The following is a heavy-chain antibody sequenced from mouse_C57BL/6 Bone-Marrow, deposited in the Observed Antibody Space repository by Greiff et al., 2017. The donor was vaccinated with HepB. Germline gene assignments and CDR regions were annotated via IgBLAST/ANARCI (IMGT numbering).Heavy chain of an antibody. CDR3: ARSSCYYAMDY. CDR1: GYTFTSYG. Sequence: VQLQQSGAELARPGASVKLSCKASGYTFTSYGISWVKQRTGQGLEWIGEIYPRSGNTYYNEKFKGKDTLTADKSSSTAYMELRSLTSEDSAVYFCARSSCYYAMDYWGQGTSVTVSS. CDR2: IYPRSGNT. J-gene: IGHJ4*01. V-gene: IGHV1-81*01.